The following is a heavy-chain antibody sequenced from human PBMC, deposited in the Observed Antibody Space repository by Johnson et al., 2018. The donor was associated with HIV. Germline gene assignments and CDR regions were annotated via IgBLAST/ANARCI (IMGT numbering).Heavy chain of an antibody. D-gene: IGHD3-22*01. CDR3: ARGDYYDSSGYFSDAFDI. J-gene: IGHJ3*02. Sequence: VQLVESGGGLAQPGGSLRLSCAASGITFRSYLLTWVRQAPGKGLEWVSAIGTAGDTYYPGSVKGRFTISRENAKNSLYLQMNSLRAEDTAVYYCARGDYYDSSGYFSDAFDIWGQGTMVTVSS. CDR1: GITFRSYL. CDR2: IGTAGDT. V-gene: IGHV3-13*01.